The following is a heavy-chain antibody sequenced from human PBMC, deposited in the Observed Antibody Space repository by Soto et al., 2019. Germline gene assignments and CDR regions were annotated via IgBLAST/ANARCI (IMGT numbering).Heavy chain of an antibody. J-gene: IGHJ3*02. Sequence: SETLSLTCPVPGCSISSGGYYWSWIRQHPGKGLEWIGYITYSGSTYYNQSLKSRVTKSVDTSKNNLSLKLSSVSAVDTVVYYCAREYGWGSHRFYAFDIWGQGTMVS. CDR1: GCSISSGGYY. CDR3: AREYGWGSHRFYAFDI. D-gene: IGHD3-16*02. CDR2: ITYSGST. V-gene: IGHV4-31*03.